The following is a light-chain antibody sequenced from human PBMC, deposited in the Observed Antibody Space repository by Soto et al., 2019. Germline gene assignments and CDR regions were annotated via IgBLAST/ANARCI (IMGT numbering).Light chain of an antibody. Sequence: DIQMTQSPSSLSASVGDRVTITCQASQDISNYLDWYQQKPGKAPKLLIYDASNVETGVPSRFSGSGSATDFTFTISSLQPEDIATYYCQQYDNLPYTFGQGTKLEIK. CDR3: QQYDNLPYT. CDR1: QDISNY. J-gene: IGKJ2*01. CDR2: DAS. V-gene: IGKV1-33*01.